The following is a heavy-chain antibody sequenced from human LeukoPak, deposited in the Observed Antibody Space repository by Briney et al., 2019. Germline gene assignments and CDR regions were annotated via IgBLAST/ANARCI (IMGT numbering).Heavy chain of an antibody. CDR1: GFTFSSYG. Sequence: GGSLRLSCAASGFTFSSYGMHWVRQAPGKGLEWVAFIRYDGSNKYYADSVKGRFNISRDNSKNTLDLQMNSLRAEDTAVYYCAKDPGSESNGSDYWGQGTLVSVSS. J-gene: IGHJ4*02. CDR3: AKDPGSESNGSDY. CDR2: IRYDGSNK. V-gene: IGHV3-30*02.